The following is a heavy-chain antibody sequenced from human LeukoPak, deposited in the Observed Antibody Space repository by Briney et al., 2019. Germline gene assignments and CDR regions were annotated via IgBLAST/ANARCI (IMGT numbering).Heavy chain of an antibody. CDR2: ISYDGSNK. V-gene: IGHV3-30*18. CDR1: GFTFSSYG. J-gene: IGHJ3*02. Sequence: PGRSLRLSCAASGFTFSSYGMHWVRQAPGKGLEWVAVISYDGSNKYYADSVKGRFTISRDNSKNMLSLQMNSLRPEDTAVYNCAKVAGWDLLKDAFDIWGQGTMVTVSS. D-gene: IGHD6-19*01. CDR3: AKVAGWDLLKDAFDI.